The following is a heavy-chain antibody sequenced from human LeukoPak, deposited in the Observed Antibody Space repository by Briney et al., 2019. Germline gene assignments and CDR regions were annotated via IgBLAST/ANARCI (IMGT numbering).Heavy chain of an antibody. V-gene: IGHV5-51*01. J-gene: IGHJ6*02. CDR3: ARHMAPGNYYFAMDV. Sequence: RRESLKIPCKASGYSFTTYWIGWVRQLPGKGLEWMGIIYPVDSDTRYRPSFQGQVTISDYKYFSAVHLQWSGLQASDSSIYYCARHMAPGNYYFAMDVWGQGTTVTVSS. CDR1: GYSFTTYW. D-gene: IGHD3-10*01. CDR2: IYPVDSDT.